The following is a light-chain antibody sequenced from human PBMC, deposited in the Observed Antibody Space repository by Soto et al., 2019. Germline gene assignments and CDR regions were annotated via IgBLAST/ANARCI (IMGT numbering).Light chain of an antibody. CDR3: QQSTIWPRT. Sequence: EIVLTQSPATLSWSPGEIATLSCRASQSVSSYLAWYQQKPGQAPRLLIFDASNRAIAIPARFSGSGSGTDFTRTISGLEPEGYGVYYFQQSTIWPRTFGQGTKLEIK. CDR1: QSVSSY. J-gene: IGKJ2*01. CDR2: DAS. V-gene: IGKV3-11*01.